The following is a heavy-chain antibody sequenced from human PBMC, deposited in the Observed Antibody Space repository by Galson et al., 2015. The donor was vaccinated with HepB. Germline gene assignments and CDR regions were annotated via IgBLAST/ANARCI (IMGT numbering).Heavy chain of an antibody. V-gene: IGHV3-30*18. CDR2: ISYDGSNK. D-gene: IGHD4-11*01. J-gene: IGHJ6*03. Sequence: SLRLSCAASGFTFSSYGMHWVRQAPGKGLEWVAVISYDGSNKYYADSVKGRFTISRDNYKNTLYLQMNSLRAEDTAVYYCAKGGYSKRYYYMDAWGKGTTVTVSS. CDR3: AKGGYSKRYYYMDA. CDR1: GFTFSSYG.